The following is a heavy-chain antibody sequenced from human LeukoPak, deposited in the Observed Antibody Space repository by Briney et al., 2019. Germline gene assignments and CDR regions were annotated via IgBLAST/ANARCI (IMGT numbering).Heavy chain of an antibody. V-gene: IGHV4-59*01. CDR3: ARLTANWGSRYYYYGMDV. Sequence: PSETLSLTCTVPGHSISSYYWSWIRQPPGKGLEWIGYIYYSGSTNYNPSLKSRVTISVDTSKNQFSLKLSSVTAADTAVYYCARLTANWGSRYYYYGMDVWGKGTTVTVSS. J-gene: IGHJ6*04. CDR1: GHSISSYY. CDR2: IYYSGST. D-gene: IGHD7-27*01.